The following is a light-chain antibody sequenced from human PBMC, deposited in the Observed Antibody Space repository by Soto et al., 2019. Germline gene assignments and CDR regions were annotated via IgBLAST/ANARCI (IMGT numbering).Light chain of an antibody. V-gene: IGKV4-1*01. CDR3: QQYCSLPYA. Sequence: DIVMTQSPDSLAVSLGERATINCKSSQSILYSPTNKNCLAWYQQKPGQPPKQLIYWTSARESGVPDRFSGSGSGTDFTLTINSLRAEDVAVYYCQQYCSLPYAFGQGTQLEIK. CDR2: WTS. CDR1: QSILYSPTNKNC. J-gene: IGKJ2*01.